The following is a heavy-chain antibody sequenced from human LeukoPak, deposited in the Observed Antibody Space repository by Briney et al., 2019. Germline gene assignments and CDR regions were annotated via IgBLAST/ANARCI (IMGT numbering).Heavy chain of an antibody. Sequence: GASVKVSCKVSGYTLTELSMHWVRQAPGKGLEWMGGFDPEDGETIYAQKFQGRVTMTEDTSTDTAYMELSSLRSEDTAVYYCATLRVVLLWFGQKMAATYYDYVWGSRAFDIWGQGTMVTVSS. CDR3: ATLRVVLLWFGQKMAATYYDYVWGSRAFDI. CDR1: GYTLTELS. D-gene: IGHD3-16*01. V-gene: IGHV1-24*01. CDR2: FDPEDGET. J-gene: IGHJ3*02.